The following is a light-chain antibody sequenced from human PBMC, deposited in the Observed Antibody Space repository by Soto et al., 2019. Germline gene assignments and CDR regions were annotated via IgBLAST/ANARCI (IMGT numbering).Light chain of an antibody. J-gene: IGKJ1*01. CDR1: QSVSSY. Sequence: EIVLTQSPATLSLSPGERATLSCRASQSVSSYLAWYHQKPGQAPRLLIYDASNRATGIPARFSGSGSGTDFTLTISSLEPEDFAVYYCQQRSNWPPWTFGQGTKVGIK. CDR3: QQRSNWPPWT. CDR2: DAS. V-gene: IGKV3-11*01.